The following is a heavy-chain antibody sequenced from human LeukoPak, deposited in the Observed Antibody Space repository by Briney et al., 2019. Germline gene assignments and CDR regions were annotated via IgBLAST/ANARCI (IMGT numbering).Heavy chain of an antibody. CDR2: IIPIFGTA. J-gene: IGHJ3*02. CDR1: GYTFTGYY. V-gene: IGHV1-69*13. D-gene: IGHD1-1*01. CDR3: ARQTGPRDAFDI. Sequence: GASVKVSCKASGYTFTGYYIHWVRQAPGQGLEWMGGIIPIFGTANYAQKFQGRVTITADESTSTAYMELSSLRSEDTAVYYCARQTGPRDAFDIWGQGTMVTVSS.